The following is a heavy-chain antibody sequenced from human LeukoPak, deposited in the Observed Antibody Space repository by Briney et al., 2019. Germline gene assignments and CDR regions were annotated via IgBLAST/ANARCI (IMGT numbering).Heavy chain of an antibody. V-gene: IGHV1-69*04. J-gene: IGHJ4*02. D-gene: IGHD1-1*01. CDR3: ARCPRTGTIRKGLNDY. CDR1: GGTLSSYA. CDR2: IIPILGIA. Sequence: SVKVSCKASGGTLSSYAISWVRQAPGQGLEWMGRIIPILGIANYAQKFQGRVTITADKSTSTAYMELRSLRSDDTAVYYCARCPRTGTIRKGLNDYWGQGTLVTVSS.